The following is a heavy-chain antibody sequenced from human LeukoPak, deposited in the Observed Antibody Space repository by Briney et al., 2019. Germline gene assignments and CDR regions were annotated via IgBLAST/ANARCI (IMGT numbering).Heavy chain of an antibody. V-gene: IGHV1-18*01. CDR3: SRDAVNCGDYDRSRSNWFDT. CDR1: ACTFSSYA. CDR2: FSAYYDNA. D-gene: IGHD3-22*01. J-gene: IGHJ5*02. Sequence: AGTVSCKSSACTFSSYAISLVREAPGQGHESMGWFSAYYDNANYAQTLHGKVSMTTDRYTSTAYLDLRSLRSDHKDVSYYSRDAVNCGDYDRSRSNWFDTWGQGTLVTVSS.